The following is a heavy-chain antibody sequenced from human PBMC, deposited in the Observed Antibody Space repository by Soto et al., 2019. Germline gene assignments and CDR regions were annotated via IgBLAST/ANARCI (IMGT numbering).Heavy chain of an antibody. D-gene: IGHD3-3*01. CDR2: ITPSNGNT. J-gene: IGHJ3*02. Sequence: QAQLVQSGPAVKKPGASVKVSCKASGYTFSTHGLSWVRQAPGQGLEWMGWITPSNGNTNYAQKLQGRLSMTTDTTSTTGGMEVKSLLSDDTAVYYCARFRFCSGSTVDHSLGLDMWGQGTVVTGSS. V-gene: IGHV1-18*01. CDR3: ARFRFCSGSTVDHSLGLDM. CDR1: GYTFSTHG.